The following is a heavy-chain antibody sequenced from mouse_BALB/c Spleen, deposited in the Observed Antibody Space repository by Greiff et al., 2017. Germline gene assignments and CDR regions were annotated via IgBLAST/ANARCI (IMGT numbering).Heavy chain of an antibody. CDR1: GFTFSDYY. Sequence: EVQGVESGGGLVKPGGSLKLSCAASGFTFSDYYMYWVRQTPEKRLEWVATISDGGSYTYYPDSVKGRFTISRDNAKNNLYLQMSSLKSEDTAMYYCARTSNYGMDYWGQGTSVTVSS. J-gene: IGHJ4*01. V-gene: IGHV5-4*02. CDR2: ISDGGSYT. CDR3: ARTSNYGMDY. D-gene: IGHD5-1*01.